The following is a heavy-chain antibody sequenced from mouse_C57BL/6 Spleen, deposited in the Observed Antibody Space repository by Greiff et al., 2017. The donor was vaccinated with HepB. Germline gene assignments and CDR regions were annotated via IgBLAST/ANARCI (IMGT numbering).Heavy chain of an antibody. Sequence: EVQLQQSGPGMVKPSQSLSLTCTVTGYSITSGYDWHWIRHFPGNKLEWMGYISDSGSTNYNPSLKSRISITHDTSKNHFFLKLNSVTTEDTATYSGASAGSSFFAMDYWGQGTTVTVSS. CDR2: ISDSGST. CDR1: GYSITSGYD. CDR3: ASAGSSFFAMDY. V-gene: IGHV3-1*01. J-gene: IGHJ4*01. D-gene: IGHD1-1*01.